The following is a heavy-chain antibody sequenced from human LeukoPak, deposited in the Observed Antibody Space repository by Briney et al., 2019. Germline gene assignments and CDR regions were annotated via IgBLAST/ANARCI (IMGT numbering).Heavy chain of an antibody. CDR2: FDPEDGET. J-gene: IGHJ5*02. D-gene: IGHD3-10*01. CDR1: GYTFTSYG. V-gene: IGHV1-24*01. CDR3: ATDVLLWFGESQS. Sequence: ASVKVSCKASGYTFTSYGISWVRQAPGQGLEWMGGFDPEDGETIYAQKFQGRVTMTEDTSTDTAYMELSSLRSEDTAVYYCATDVLLWFGESQSWGQGTLVTVSS.